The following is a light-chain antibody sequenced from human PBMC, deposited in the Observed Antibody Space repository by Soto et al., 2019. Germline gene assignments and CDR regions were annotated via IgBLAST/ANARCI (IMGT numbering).Light chain of an antibody. Sequence: QSALTQPASVSGAPGQSITISCTGTSSDVGSYNYVSWYQHQPGTAPKLVIYEVSNRPSGVSNRFSGSKSDNTASLAISGLQAQDEADYYCGSYTSSGTLVIFGGGTKLTVL. CDR1: SSDVGSYNY. J-gene: IGLJ2*01. CDR2: EVS. V-gene: IGLV2-14*01. CDR3: GSYTSSGTLVI.